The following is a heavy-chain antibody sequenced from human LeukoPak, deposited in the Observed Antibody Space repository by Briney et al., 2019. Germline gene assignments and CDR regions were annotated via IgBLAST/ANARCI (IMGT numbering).Heavy chain of an antibody. CDR2: IKHDASEE. V-gene: IGHV3-7*01. Sequence: GGSLRLSCAASGFNFSNYAMHWVRQGPGKGLEWVADIKHDASEEHYVASVKGRFSISRDNAKLYLQMNSLRAEDTAVYYCAGGQGWHFDLWGLGTLITVSS. D-gene: IGHD2-15*01. CDR3: AGGQGWHFDL. CDR1: GFNFSNYA. J-gene: IGHJ2*01.